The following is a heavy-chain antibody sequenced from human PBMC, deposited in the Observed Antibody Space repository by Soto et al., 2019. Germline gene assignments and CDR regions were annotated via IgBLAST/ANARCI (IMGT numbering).Heavy chain of an antibody. J-gene: IGHJ4*02. CDR1: GYTFTSYY. CDR2: INPSGGST. D-gene: IGHD3-22*01. V-gene: IGHV1-46*01. Sequence: QVQLVQSGAEVKKPGASVKVSCKASGYTFTSYYMHWVRQAPGQGLEWMGIINPSGGSTSYAQKFQGRVTMNKETSTRTVYMELSSLRSEHTAVYYCARGGVVTLFDYWGQGTLVTVSS. CDR3: ARGGVVTLFDY.